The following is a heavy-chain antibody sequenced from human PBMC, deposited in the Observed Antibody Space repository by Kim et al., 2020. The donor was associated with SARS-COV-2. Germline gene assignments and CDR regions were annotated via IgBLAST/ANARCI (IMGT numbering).Heavy chain of an antibody. Sequence: RVTISVDTSKNQFSLKLSSVTAADTAVYYCARHMEGGIAAAGRRNWFDPWGQGTLVTVSS. V-gene: IGHV4-39*01. J-gene: IGHJ5*02. CDR3: ARHMEGGIAAAGRRNWFDP. D-gene: IGHD6-13*01.